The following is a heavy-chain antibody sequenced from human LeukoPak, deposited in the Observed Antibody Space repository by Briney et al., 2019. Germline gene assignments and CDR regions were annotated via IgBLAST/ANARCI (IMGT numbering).Heavy chain of an antibody. V-gene: IGHV1-18*01. CDR2: ISAYNGNT. Sequence: ASVTVSFKASGYTFTSYGISWVRQAPGQGLEWMGWISAYNGNTNYAQKLQGRVTMTTDTSTSTAYMELRSLRSDDTAVYYCARDVVVVAASYYYYGMDVWGQGTTVTVSS. CDR1: GYTFTSYG. CDR3: ARDVVVVAASYYYYGMDV. J-gene: IGHJ6*02. D-gene: IGHD2-15*01.